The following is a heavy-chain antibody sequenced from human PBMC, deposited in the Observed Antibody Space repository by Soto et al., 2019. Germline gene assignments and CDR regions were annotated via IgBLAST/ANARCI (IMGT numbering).Heavy chain of an antibody. CDR3: ARGSSSGSQGDWFDP. Sequence: QVQLQESGPGLVKPSQTLSLTCTVSGGSISSGGYYWSWIRQHPGKGLEWIGYIYYSGSTYYNPSLRSRVTISVDTSKNQFSLKLSSVTAADTAVYYCARGSSSGSQGDWFDPWGQGTLVTVSS. D-gene: IGHD6-19*01. J-gene: IGHJ5*02. CDR2: IYYSGST. V-gene: IGHV4-31*03. CDR1: GGSISSGGYY.